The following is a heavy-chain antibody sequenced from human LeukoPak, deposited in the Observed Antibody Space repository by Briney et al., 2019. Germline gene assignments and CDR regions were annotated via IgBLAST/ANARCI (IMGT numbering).Heavy chain of an antibody. CDR1: GFTFSSYG. Sequence: GGSLRLSCAASGFTFSSYGMHWVRQAPGKGLEWVAFIRYDGSNKYYADSVKGRFTISRDNSKNTLYLQMNSLRAEDTAVYYCAKDPGSWYDAFDIWGQGTMVTVSS. J-gene: IGHJ3*02. D-gene: IGHD6-13*01. V-gene: IGHV3-30*02. CDR3: AKDPGSWYDAFDI. CDR2: IRYDGSNK.